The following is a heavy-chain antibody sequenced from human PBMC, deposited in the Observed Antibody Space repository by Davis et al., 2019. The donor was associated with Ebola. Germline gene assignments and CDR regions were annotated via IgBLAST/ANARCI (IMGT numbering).Heavy chain of an antibody. CDR2: ILPIFGTT. CDR1: GGSFSSNA. Sequence: AASVKVSCKASGGSFSSNAIAWVRQAPGQGLEWMGGILPIFGTTDDAQKFQGRVTITADESTSTAYMELRSLRSEDTAVYYCARVSVTMIGRRGGYFDLWGRGTPVTVSS. V-gene: IGHV1-69*13. CDR3: ARVSVTMIGRRGGYFDL. D-gene: IGHD3-22*01. J-gene: IGHJ2*01.